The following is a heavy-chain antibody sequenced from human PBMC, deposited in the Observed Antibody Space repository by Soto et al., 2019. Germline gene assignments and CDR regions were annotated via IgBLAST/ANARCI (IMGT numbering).Heavy chain of an antibody. CDR3: IRFSYTNGWTFDY. CDR2: IKSRSNGGTA. CDR1: DFTFTNTW. Sequence: GGSLRLSCAASDFTFTNTWMNWFRQAPGKGLEWVGRIKSRSNGGTADYAAPAKGRFIISRDDSKSTAYLQMNSLKTEDTAVYYCIRFSYTNGWTFDYWGQGTLVTVSS. J-gene: IGHJ4*02. V-gene: IGHV3-15*07. D-gene: IGHD2-8*01.